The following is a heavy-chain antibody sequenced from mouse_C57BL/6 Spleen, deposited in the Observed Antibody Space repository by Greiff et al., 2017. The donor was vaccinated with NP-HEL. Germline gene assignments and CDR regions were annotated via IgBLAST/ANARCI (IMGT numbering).Heavy chain of an antibody. D-gene: IGHD2-4*01. CDR2: ISYDGSN. CDR1: GYSITSGYY. V-gene: IGHV3-6*01. Sequence: VQLKESGPGLVKPSQSLSLTCSVTGYSITSGYYWNWIRQFPGNKLEWMGYISYDGSNNYNPSLKNRISITRDTSKNQFFLKLNSVTTEDTATYYCARVEGLRRGFDYWGQGTTLTVSS. CDR3: ARVEGLRRGFDY. J-gene: IGHJ2*01.